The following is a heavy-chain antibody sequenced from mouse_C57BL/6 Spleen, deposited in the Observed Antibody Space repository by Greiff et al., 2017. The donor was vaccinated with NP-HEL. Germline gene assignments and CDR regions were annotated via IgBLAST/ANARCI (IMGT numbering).Heavy chain of an antibody. CDR1: GFTFSNYW. CDR3: TASYYDYDWFAY. D-gene: IGHD2-4*01. CDR2: IRLKSDNYAT. J-gene: IGHJ3*01. Sequence: EVKLVESGGGLVQPGGSMKLSCVASGFTFSNYWMNWVRQSPEKGLEWVAQIRLKSDNYATHYAESVKGRFTISRDDSKSSVYLQMNNLRAEDTGIYYCTASYYDYDWFAYWGQGTLVTVSA. V-gene: IGHV6-3*01.